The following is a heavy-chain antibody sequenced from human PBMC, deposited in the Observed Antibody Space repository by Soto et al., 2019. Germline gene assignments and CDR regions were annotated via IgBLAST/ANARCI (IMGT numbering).Heavy chain of an antibody. CDR2: IYYSGST. D-gene: IGHD3-3*01. J-gene: IGHJ4*02. CDR1: GGSISSGDYY. V-gene: IGHV4-30-4*01. Sequence: NPSETLSLTCTVSGGSISSGDYYWSWIRQPPGKGLEWIGYIYYSGSTYYNPSLKSRVTISVDTSKNQFSLKLSSVTAADTAVYYCARGTTRIFGVVSPFDYSGQGPLVTVSS. CDR3: ARGTTRIFGVVSPFDY.